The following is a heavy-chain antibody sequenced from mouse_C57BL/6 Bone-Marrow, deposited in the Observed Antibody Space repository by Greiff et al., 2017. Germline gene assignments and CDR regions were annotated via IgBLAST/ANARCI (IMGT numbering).Heavy chain of an antibody. CDR3: AIKGYEYGPGAY. D-gene: IGHD2-4*01. CDR2: IHPSVSDT. CDR1: GYTFTSYW. Sequence: QVQLQQPGAELVKPGASVKVSCKASGYTFTSYWMHWVKQRPGKGLEWVGRIHPSVSDTNYNQKFKGKATLTVDKSSSTAYMQLSSLTSEDSAVFDCAIKGYEYGPGAYWGQGPLVTVTA. J-gene: IGHJ3*01. V-gene: IGHV1-74*01.